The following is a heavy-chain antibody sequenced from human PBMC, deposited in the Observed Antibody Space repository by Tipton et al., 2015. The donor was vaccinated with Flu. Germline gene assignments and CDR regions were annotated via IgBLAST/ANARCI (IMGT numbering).Heavy chain of an antibody. Sequence: VQLVQSGAEVKKPGESLKISCKGSGYTFDTYWIAWVRQMPGKGLEWMGIIYPGDSDTRYSPSFQGQVSISADKSINTTYLQWSSLKASDTAIYYCARRSAVSGFDPWGQGTLVTVSS. V-gene: IGHV5-51*01. D-gene: IGHD4-17*01. J-gene: IGHJ5*02. CDR2: IYPGDSDT. CDR3: ARRSAVSGFDP. CDR1: GYTFDTYW.